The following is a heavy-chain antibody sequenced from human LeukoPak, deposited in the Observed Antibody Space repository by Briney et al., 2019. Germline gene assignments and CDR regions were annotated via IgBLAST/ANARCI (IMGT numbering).Heavy chain of an antibody. CDR3: ARSRRQWLLRASVDY. CDR2: ISYDGSNK. Sequence: GGSLRLSCAASGFTFSSYAMHWVRQAPGKGLEWVAVISYDGSNKYYADSVKGRFTISRDNSKNTLYLQMNSLRAEDTAVYYCARSRRQWLLRASVDYWGQGTLVTVSS. J-gene: IGHJ4*02. D-gene: IGHD3-22*01. CDR1: GFTFSSYA. V-gene: IGHV3-30-3*01.